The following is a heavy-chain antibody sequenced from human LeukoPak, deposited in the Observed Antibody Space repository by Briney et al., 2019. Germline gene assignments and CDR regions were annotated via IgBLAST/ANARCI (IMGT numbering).Heavy chain of an antibody. CDR1: GFTFDDYA. CDR2: ISWNSGSI. V-gene: IGHV3-9*01. Sequence: GGSLRLSCAASGFTFDDYAMHWVRQAPGKGLEWVSGISWNSGSIGYADSVKGRFTNSRDNAKNSLYLQMNSLRAEDTALYYCAKASFDFWSGYFDYWGQGTLVTVSS. CDR3: AKASFDFWSGYFDY. D-gene: IGHD3-3*01. J-gene: IGHJ4*02.